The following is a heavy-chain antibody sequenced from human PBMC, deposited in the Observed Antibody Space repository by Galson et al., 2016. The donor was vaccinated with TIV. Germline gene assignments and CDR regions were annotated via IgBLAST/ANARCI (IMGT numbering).Heavy chain of an antibody. CDR3: ARDTLTNCDTDCYSEAGAFDI. V-gene: IGHV3-74*01. J-gene: IGHJ3*02. Sequence: CAASGFTFSRYWMHWVRQGPGKGLEWVSRINTDGSVTTYGDSAKGRFSISRDKAKNTLYLQMNSLRAEDTAVYYCARDTLTNCDTDCYSEAGAFDIWGHGTLVTVSS. D-gene: IGHD2-21*02. CDR2: INTDGSVT. CDR1: GFTFSRYW.